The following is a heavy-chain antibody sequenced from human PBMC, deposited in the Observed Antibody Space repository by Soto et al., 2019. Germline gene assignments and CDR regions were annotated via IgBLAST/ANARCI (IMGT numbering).Heavy chain of an antibody. CDR1: GYTFTSYG. V-gene: IGHV1-18*01. D-gene: IGHD6-13*01. Sequence: ASVKVSCKASGYTFTSYGISWVRQAPGQGLEWMGWISAYNGNTNYAQKLQGRVTMTTDTSTSTAYMELRSLRSDDTAVYYCARDPPGIAAAAYHYYYYYMDVWGKGTTVTVSS. CDR2: ISAYNGNT. CDR3: ARDPPGIAAAAYHYYYYYMDV. J-gene: IGHJ6*03.